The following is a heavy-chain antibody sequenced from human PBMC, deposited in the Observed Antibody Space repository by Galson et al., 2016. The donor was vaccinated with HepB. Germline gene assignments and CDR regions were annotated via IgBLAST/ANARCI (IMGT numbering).Heavy chain of an antibody. D-gene: IGHD1-26*01. Sequence: SLRLSRAFAGVALGMEAKHRIRQAPGKGLEWVATTSSDESVKHYADPVQGRFTISKDNFKNTLYLQMNSLRAEDTAVYYCAKKSPGKELSPPDYWGQGTLVTVSS. J-gene: IGHJ4*02. V-gene: IGHV3-30*04. CDR1: GVALGMEA. CDR3: AKKSPGKELSPPDY. CDR2: TSSDESVK.